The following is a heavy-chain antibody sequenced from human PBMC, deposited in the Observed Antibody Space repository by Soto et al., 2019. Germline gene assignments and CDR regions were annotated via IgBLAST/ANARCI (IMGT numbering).Heavy chain of an antibody. Sequence: HPGGSLRLSCAASGFTFSSYGMHWVRQAPGKGLEWAAPIWYDGTNKYYADSVMGRFTISRDNSKNTLYLQLNSLRAEDTAVYYCARDSGGSFDYWGQGTTVTVSS. CDR3: ARDSGGSFDY. CDR1: GFTFSSYG. V-gene: IGHV3-33*01. J-gene: IGHJ4*02. CDR2: IWYDGTNK. D-gene: IGHD3-10*01.